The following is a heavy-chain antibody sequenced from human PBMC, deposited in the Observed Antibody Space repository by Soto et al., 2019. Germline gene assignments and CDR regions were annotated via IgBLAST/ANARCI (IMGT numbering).Heavy chain of an antibody. CDR3: ATVDTAMVTPIDY. CDR2: FDPEDGET. Sequence: GASVKVSGKVSGYTLTELSMHWVRQAPGKGLEWMGGFDPEDGETIYAQKFQGRVTMTEDTSTDTAYMELSSLRSEDTAVYYCATVDTAMVTPIDYWGQGTLVTVSS. V-gene: IGHV1-24*01. CDR1: GYTLTELS. J-gene: IGHJ4*02. D-gene: IGHD5-18*01.